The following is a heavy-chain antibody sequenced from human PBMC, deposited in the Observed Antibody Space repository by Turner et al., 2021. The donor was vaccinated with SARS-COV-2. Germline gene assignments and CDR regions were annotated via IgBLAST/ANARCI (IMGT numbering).Heavy chain of an antibody. CDR1: GGSISSSSYY. V-gene: IGHV4-39*01. CDR2: IYYSGSA. CDR3: ARLMDTAMDYYGTDV. Sequence: QLQLQESEPGLVKPSETLSLTCTVSGGSISSSSYYWGWIRQPPGKGLEWIGNIYYSGSAYYNPSLKSRVTISVDPSKNQFSLKLTSVTAADTAVYYCARLMDTAMDYYGTDVWGQGTTVTVSS. J-gene: IGHJ6*02. D-gene: IGHD5-18*01.